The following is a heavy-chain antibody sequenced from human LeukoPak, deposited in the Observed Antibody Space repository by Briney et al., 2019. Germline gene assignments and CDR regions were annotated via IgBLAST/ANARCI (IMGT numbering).Heavy chain of an antibody. CDR3: ARGTMAEGDFDS. D-gene: IGHD5-24*01. V-gene: IGHV4-59*11. CDR1: NGSISPHY. CDR2: IYSGGST. J-gene: IGHJ4*02. Sequence: SETLSLTCTLSNGSISPHYCRCIRPPPGNGLEWIGYIYSGGSTNYNPSLKSRVTISLDTSKNQFSLRLNSMTAADTAIYCCARGTMAEGDFDSWGQGTLVGVCS.